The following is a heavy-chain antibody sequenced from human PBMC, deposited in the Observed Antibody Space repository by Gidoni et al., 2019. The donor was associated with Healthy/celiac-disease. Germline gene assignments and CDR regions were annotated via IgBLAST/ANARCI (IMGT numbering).Heavy chain of an antibody. CDR1: GFTVSSNY. Sequence: EVQLVESGGGLVQPGGSLRLSCAASGFTVSSNYISWVRQAPGKGLAWVSVIYSGGSTYYADSVKGRFTISRDNSKNTLYLQRNSLRAEDTAVYYCARGGAYCGGDCYSGEDAFDIWGQGTMVTVSS. CDR3: ARGGAYCGGDCYSGEDAFDI. V-gene: IGHV3-66*01. J-gene: IGHJ3*02. D-gene: IGHD2-21*02. CDR2: IYSGGST.